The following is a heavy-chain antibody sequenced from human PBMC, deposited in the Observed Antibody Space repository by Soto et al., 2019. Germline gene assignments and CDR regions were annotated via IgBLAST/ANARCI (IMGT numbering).Heavy chain of an antibody. CDR2: MKEDGSEI. CDR3: ARGVYSFDY. Sequence: EVQLVESGGGLVQPGGSLRLSFAASGFTFSSHWMTWVRQAPGKGLEWVAYMKEDGSEIYYVDSVKGRFTISRDNAKNSLYLQMNSLRVEDTAVYYCARGVYSFDYWGQGTLVTVSS. CDR1: GFTFSSHW. V-gene: IGHV3-7*04. D-gene: IGHD6-6*01. J-gene: IGHJ4*02.